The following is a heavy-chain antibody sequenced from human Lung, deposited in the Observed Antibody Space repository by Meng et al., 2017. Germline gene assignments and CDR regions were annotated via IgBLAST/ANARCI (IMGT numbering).Heavy chain of an antibody. CDR1: GFSLSGYA. CDR2: LSGGGFTT. V-gene: IGHV3-23*01. CDR3: ARDKPPNDV. Sequence: PGGSRIFPWAAAGFSLSGYAMRWVRHAPGKGLEWVSALSGGGFTTYYADSVKGRFAISRHNSKNTLYLQMNSLRAEDTAVYYCARDKPPNDVWGRGTLVTVSS. J-gene: IGHJ2*01.